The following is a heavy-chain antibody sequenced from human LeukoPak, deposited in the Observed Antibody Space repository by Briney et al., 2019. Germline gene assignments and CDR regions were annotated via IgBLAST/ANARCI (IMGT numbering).Heavy chain of an antibody. CDR3: AKTTTGYSSGRFPGWPVDY. Sequence: GGSLRLSCAASGFTFSSYAMSWVRQAPGKGLECVSAISGSGGSTHYADSVKGRFTISRDNSKNTVYLQMNSLRAEDTAVYYCAKTTTGYSSGRFPGWPVDYWGQGTLVTVSS. V-gene: IGHV3-23*01. J-gene: IGHJ4*02. D-gene: IGHD6-19*01. CDR2: ISGSGGST. CDR1: GFTFSSYA.